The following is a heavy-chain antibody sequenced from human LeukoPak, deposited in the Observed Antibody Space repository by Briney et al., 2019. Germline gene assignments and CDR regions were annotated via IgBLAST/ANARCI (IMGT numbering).Heavy chain of an antibody. V-gene: IGHV1-69*13. CDR2: IIPIFGTA. CDR1: GYTFTSYG. Sequence: ASVKVSCKASGYTFTSYGISWVRQAPGQGLEWMGGIIPIFGTANYAQKFQGRVTITADESTSTAYMELSSLRSEDTAVYYCAGVTGTINWFDPWGQGTLVTVSS. CDR3: AGVTGTINWFDP. D-gene: IGHD1-7*01. J-gene: IGHJ5*02.